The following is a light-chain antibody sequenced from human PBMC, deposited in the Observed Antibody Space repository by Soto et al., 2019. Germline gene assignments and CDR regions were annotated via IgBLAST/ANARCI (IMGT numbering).Light chain of an antibody. J-gene: IGLJ1*01. CDR2: RNN. CDR1: SSNIGSNY. Sequence: QSVLTQPPSASGTPRQRVTISCPGSSSNIGSNYVYWYQQLPGTAPKLLIYRNNQRPSVVPDRFSGSKSGTSASLAISGLRSEDEADYYCAAWDDSLSGLYVFGTGTKVTVL. V-gene: IGLV1-47*01. CDR3: AAWDDSLSGLYV.